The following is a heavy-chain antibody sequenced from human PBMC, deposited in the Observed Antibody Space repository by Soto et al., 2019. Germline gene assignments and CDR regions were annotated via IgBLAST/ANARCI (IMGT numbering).Heavy chain of an antibody. V-gene: IGHV3-30*18. D-gene: IGHD4-17*01. Sequence: HPGGSLRLSCAASGFTFSSYGMHWVRQAPGKGLEWVAVISYDGSNKYYADSVKGRFTISRDNSKNTLYLQMNSLRAEDTAVYYCAKDYGSNSFDYWGQGTLVTVSS. CDR3: AKDYGSNSFDY. CDR1: GFTFSSYG. CDR2: ISYDGSNK. J-gene: IGHJ4*02.